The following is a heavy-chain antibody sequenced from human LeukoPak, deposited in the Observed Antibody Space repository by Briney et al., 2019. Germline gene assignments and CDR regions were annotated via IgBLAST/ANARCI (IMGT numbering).Heavy chain of an antibody. V-gene: IGHV1-18*01. CDR2: ISAYNGNS. CDR3: ARWTSRIDYGDYFDY. Sequence: ASVKVSCKASGYTFTSYGISWVRQAPGQGLEWMGWISAYNGNSNYAQKFQGRVTMTTDTSTSTGYMELRSLRSDDTAVYYCARWTSRIDYGDYFDYWGQGTLVTVSS. CDR1: GYTFTSYG. D-gene: IGHD4-17*01. J-gene: IGHJ4*02.